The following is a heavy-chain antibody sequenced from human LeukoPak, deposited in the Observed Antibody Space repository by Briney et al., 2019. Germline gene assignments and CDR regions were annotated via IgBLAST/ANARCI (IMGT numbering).Heavy chain of an antibody. CDR1: GGSISSDY. CDR3: ARVPIAVAGTGDY. CDR2: IYYSGST. D-gene: IGHD6-19*01. J-gene: IGHJ4*02. V-gene: IGHV4-39*01. Sequence: KSSETLSLTCTVSGGSISSDYWGWIRQPPGKGLEWIGSIYYSGSTYYNPSLKSRVTISVDTSKNQFSLKLSSVTAADTAVYYCARVPIAVAGTGDYWGQGTLVTVSS.